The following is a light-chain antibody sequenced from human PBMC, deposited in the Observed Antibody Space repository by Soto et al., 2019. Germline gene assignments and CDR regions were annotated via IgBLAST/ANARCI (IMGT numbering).Light chain of an antibody. CDR2: STT. Sequence: QTVVTQEPSLTVSPGGTITLTCASSTGAVTSGYYPNWLQQKPGQPPRALIYSTTYQHSWIPARFSGSLLGGKAALTLSGVQPEDEADYYCLLLYGDSVLFGGGTKLTVL. CDR1: TGAVTSGYY. J-gene: IGLJ2*01. CDR3: LLLYGDSVL. V-gene: IGLV7-43*01.